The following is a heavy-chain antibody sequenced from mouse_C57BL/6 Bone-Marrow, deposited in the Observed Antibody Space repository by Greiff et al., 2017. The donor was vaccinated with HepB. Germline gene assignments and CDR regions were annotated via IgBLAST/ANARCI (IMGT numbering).Heavy chain of an antibody. CDR2: IDPNSGGT. V-gene: IGHV1-72*01. D-gene: IGHD3-2*02. CDR3: ARGALDSSGAWFAY. J-gene: IGHJ3*01. Sequence: QVQLQQPGAELVKPGASVKLSCKASGYTFTSYWMHWVKQRPGRGLEWIGRIDPNSGGTKYNEKFKSKATLTVDKPSSTAYMQLSSLTSEDAAVYYCARGALDSSGAWFAYWGQGTLVTVSA. CDR1: GYTFTSYW.